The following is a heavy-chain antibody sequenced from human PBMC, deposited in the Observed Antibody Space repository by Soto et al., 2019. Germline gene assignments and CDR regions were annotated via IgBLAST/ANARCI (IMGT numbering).Heavy chain of an antibody. CDR2: MLHSGTT. CDR3: ADSPGWYRHDL. J-gene: IGHJ3*01. CDR1: GDSISSPKW. Sequence: QVQLQESGPGLVKPSGTLSLTCAVSGDSISSPKWWSWVRQPPGKGLEWIGDMLHSGTTNYNPSPKSRVTISVDKSKNQFSLNLYSVTAADTAVYYCADSPGWYRHDLWGPGTLVIVSS. D-gene: IGHD6-19*01. V-gene: IGHV4-4*02.